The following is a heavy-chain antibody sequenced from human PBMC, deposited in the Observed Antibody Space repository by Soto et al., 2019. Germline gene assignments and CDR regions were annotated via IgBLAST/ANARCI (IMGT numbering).Heavy chain of an antibody. Sequence: PSETLSLTCTVSGGSISSYYWSWIRQPPGKGLEWIGYIYYSGSTNYNPSLKSRVTISVDTSKNQFSLKLSSVTAADTAVYYCARDSSIAAAGLLDVWGQGTTVTVS. D-gene: IGHD6-13*01. CDR3: ARDSSIAAAGLLDV. V-gene: IGHV4-59*01. CDR2: IYYSGST. J-gene: IGHJ6*02. CDR1: GGSISSYY.